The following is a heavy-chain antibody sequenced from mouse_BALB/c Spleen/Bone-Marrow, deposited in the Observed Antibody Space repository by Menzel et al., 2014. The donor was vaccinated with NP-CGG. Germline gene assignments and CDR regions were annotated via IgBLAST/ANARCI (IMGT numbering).Heavy chain of an antibody. V-gene: IGHV5-6-5*01. J-gene: IGHJ1*01. CDR2: LSTSGST. D-gene: IGHD2-3*01. CDR3: ARPTYAGYSTADFNI. Sequence: EESGGRLVTPGTPLTLTCTVSGIDLTTYAMGWVRQAPGKGLKYIGILSTSGSTYYATWTKGRFTISKTSTTVDLKITSPTTEDTATYFCARPTYAGYSTADFNIWGPGTLVTVTS. CDR1: GIDLTTYA.